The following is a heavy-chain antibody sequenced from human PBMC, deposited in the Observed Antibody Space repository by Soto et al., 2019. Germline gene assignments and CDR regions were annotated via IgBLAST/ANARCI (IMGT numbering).Heavy chain of an antibody. CDR1: GYTFTSYD. J-gene: IGHJ3*02. CDR2: MNPNSGNT. V-gene: IGHV1-8*01. D-gene: IGHD3-3*01. Sequence: ASVKVSCKASGYTFTSYDINWVRQATGQGLEWMGWMNPNSGNTGYAQKFQGRVTMTRNTSISTAYMELSSLRSEDTAVYYCARSKDDCWSGYYAFDIWGQGTMVTVS. CDR3: ARSKDDCWSGYYAFDI.